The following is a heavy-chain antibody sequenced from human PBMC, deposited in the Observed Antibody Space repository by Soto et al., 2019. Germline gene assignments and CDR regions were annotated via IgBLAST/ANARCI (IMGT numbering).Heavy chain of an antibody. J-gene: IGHJ4*02. CDR2: ISHDATVT. CDR3: ATDLDWKVDY. D-gene: IGHD1-1*01. V-gene: IGHV3-74*01. CDR1: GFTFSNYV. Sequence: GGSLRLSCAASGFTFSNYVMHWARQVPGKGLVWVSRISHDATVTSYADSVKGRFTVSRDNAKNTLYLQMDSLRAEDTAVYYCATDLDWKVDYWGQGTLVTVSS.